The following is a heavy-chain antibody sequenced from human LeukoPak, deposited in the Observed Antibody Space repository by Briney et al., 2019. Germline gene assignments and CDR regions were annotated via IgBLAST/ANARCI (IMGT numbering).Heavy chain of an antibody. D-gene: IGHD3-10*02. CDR2: IWNDGSNK. Sequence: TGGSLRLSCAASGFMFSTYGMHWVRQAPGKGLEWVAVIWNDGSNKYHADSVKDRFTISRDNSKNTLYLQMNSLRAEDTAVYYCASPVRGIIDYGMDVWGKGTTVTVSS. CDR3: ASPVRGIIDYGMDV. CDR1: GFMFSTYG. J-gene: IGHJ6*04. V-gene: IGHV3-33*01.